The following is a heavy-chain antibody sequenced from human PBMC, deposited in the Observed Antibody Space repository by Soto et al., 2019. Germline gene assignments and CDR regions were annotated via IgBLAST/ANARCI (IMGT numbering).Heavy chain of an antibody. Sequence: GGSMRLSCAASGFTFSSYAMSWVRQAPGKGLEWVSAISGSGGSTYYADSVKGRFTISRDNSKNTLYLQMNSLRAEDTAVYYCAKETAGYSISPIYYWCRGKLGTVAP. J-gene: IGHJ4*02. V-gene: IGHV3-23*01. CDR1: GFTFSSYA. CDR2: ISGSGGST. D-gene: IGHD6-13*01. CDR3: AKETAGYSISPIYY.